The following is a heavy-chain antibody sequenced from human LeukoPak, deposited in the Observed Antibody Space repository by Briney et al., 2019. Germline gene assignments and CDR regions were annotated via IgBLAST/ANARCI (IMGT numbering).Heavy chain of an antibody. CDR3: ASQGLNGGN. Sequence: SETLSLTCTVSGYSISSGYYWGWIRQPPGKGLEWIGSIYHSGSTYYNPSLKSRVTISVDTSKNQFSLKLSSVTAADTAVYYCASQGLNGGNWGQGTLVTVSS. D-gene: IGHD2-8*01. CDR1: GYSISSGYY. J-gene: IGHJ4*02. CDR2: IYHSGST. V-gene: IGHV4-38-2*02.